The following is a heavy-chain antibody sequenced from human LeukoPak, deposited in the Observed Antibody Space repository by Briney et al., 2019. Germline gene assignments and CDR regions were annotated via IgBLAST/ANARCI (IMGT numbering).Heavy chain of an antibody. D-gene: IGHD6-6*01. J-gene: IGHJ3*02. Sequence: RASVKVSCKASGYTFTNYGISWVRQAPGQGLDWMGWISAYNGNKVYAQELQGRVTMTTDTSTSTAYMELRSLRSDDTAVYYCARDRWSSSSSEGTLDIWGQGTMVTVSS. V-gene: IGHV1-18*01. CDR2: ISAYNGNK. CDR3: ARDRWSSSSSEGTLDI. CDR1: GYTFTNYG.